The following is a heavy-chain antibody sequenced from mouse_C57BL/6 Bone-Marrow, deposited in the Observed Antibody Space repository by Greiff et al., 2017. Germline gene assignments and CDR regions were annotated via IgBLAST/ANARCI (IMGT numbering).Heavy chain of an antibody. J-gene: IGHJ2*01. Sequence: VQLQQSGAELVRPGASVKLSCTASGFNIKDYYMHWVKQRPEQGLEWIGRIDPEDGDTEYAPKFQGKATMTADTSSDTAYLQLSSLTSEDTAVYYCTTEKCPVYFDYWGQGTTLTVSS. CDR3: TTEKCPVYFDY. V-gene: IGHV14-1*01. CDR2: IDPEDGDT. CDR1: GFNIKDYY.